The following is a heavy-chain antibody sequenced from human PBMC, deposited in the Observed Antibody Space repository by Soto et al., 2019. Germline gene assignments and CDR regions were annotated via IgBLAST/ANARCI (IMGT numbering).Heavy chain of an antibody. CDR1: GGSFSGYY. D-gene: IGHD2-2*01. V-gene: IGHV4-34*01. CDR3: ARGVSYCSSTSCYAGPYDY. J-gene: IGHJ4*02. Sequence: PSETLSLTCAVYGGSFSGYYWSWIRQPPGKGLEWIGEINHSGSTNYNPSLKSRVTISVDTSKNQFSLKLSSVTAADTAVYYCARGVSYCSSTSCYAGPYDYWGQGTLVPVSS. CDR2: INHSGST.